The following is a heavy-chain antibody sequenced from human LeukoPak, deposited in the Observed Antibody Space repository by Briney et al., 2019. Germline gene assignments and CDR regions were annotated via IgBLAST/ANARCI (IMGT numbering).Heavy chain of an antibody. V-gene: IGHV4-38-2*02. Sequence: SETLSLTCSVSGYSISSGYYWGWIRPPPGKGLEWIGIISHSGSTYYNASLKSRVTISVDTSKNQFSLKLSSVTAADTAVYYCARDSGYYDFWSGYFLSATPGGGFDPWGQGTLVTVSS. CDR3: ARDSGYYDFWSGYFLSATPGGGFDP. CDR2: ISHSGST. J-gene: IGHJ5*02. CDR1: GYSISSGYY. D-gene: IGHD3-3*01.